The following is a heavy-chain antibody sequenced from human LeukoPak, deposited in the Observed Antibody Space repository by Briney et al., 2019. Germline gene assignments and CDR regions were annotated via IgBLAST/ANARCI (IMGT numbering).Heavy chain of an antibody. J-gene: IGHJ4*02. CDR3: VREKKGTITDFDY. CDR1: GFTFSSYS. D-gene: IGHD1-1*01. Sequence: GGSLRLSCAASGFTFSSYSMNWVRQAPGKGLEWVSSISSSSSYIYYADSVKGRFTISRDNAKNSLYLQMNSLRAEDTAVYYCVREKKGTITDFDYWGQGTLVTVSS. CDR2: ISSSSSYI. V-gene: IGHV3-21*01.